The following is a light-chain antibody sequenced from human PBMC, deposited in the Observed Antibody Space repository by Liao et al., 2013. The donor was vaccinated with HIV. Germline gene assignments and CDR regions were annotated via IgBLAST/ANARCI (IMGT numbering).Light chain of an antibody. CDR2: QDS. CDR3: QAWDSSTGGYV. CDR1: KLGDKY. Sequence: SYELTQPPSVSVSPGQTASITCSGDKLGDKYTSWYQQKPGQSPILVIHQDSKRPSGIPERFSGSNSGNTATLTISGTQAMDEADYYCQAWDSSTGGYVFGTGTKVTVL. J-gene: IGLJ1*01. V-gene: IGLV3-1*01.